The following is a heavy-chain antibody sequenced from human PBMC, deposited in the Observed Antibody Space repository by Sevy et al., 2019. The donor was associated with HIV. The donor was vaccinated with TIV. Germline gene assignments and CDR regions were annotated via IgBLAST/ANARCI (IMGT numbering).Heavy chain of an antibody. V-gene: IGHV3-30*03. CDR3: ARDRGGILSSAFDY. J-gene: IGHJ4*02. D-gene: IGHD3-16*01. CDR2: ISYDGRNTK. Sequence: GGSLRLSCVGSGFSFSDHQMHWVRQAPGKGLEWMAVISYDGRNTKYKADSVKGRFTISRDNSKNTLYLQMNSLRAEDTAIYYCARDRGGILSSAFDYWGQGTLVTVSS. CDR1: GFSFSDHQ.